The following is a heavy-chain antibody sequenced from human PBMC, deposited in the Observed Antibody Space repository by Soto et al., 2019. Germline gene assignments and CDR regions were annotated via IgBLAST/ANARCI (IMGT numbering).Heavy chain of an antibody. V-gene: IGHV4-59*01. CDR3: ARGCSPYYYYGMDV. CDR2: IYYSGST. CDR1: GGSISSYY. Sequence: PSETLSLTCTVSGGSISSYYWSWIRQPPGKGLEWTGYIYYSGSTNYNPSLKSRVTISVDTSKNQFSLKLSSVTAADTAVYYCARGCSPYYYYGMDVWGPGTTVTVSS. D-gene: IGHD2-15*01. J-gene: IGHJ6*02.